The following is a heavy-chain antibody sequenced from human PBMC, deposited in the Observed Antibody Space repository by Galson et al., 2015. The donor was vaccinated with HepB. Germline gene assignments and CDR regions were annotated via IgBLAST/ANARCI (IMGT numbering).Heavy chain of an antibody. CDR3: GREGMATIGGPTLDY. Sequence: SVKVSCKASGYTFTMYSISWVRQAPGQGLEWMGWISADNGKTDYAQKFQGRVTMTTDTRTSTAYMELRSLRSDDTALYYCGREGMATIGGPTLDYWGQGTLVTVSS. D-gene: IGHD5-24*01. CDR2: ISADNGKT. CDR1: GYTFTMYS. J-gene: IGHJ4*01. V-gene: IGHV1-18*01.